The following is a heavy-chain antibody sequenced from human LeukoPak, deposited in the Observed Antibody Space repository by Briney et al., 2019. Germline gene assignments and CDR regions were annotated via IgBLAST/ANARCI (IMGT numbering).Heavy chain of an antibody. Sequence: SETLSLTCTVSGGSISSDSHYWSWIRPPAGKALESIGRVYVSGSTNYNPSLKSRVTISIDTSKNHFSLRLSSVTAADTAVYYCARETTARGYFDYWGQGTLVTVSS. CDR1: GGSISSDSHY. J-gene: IGHJ4*02. D-gene: IGHD4-17*01. CDR3: ARETTARGYFDY. CDR2: VYVSGST. V-gene: IGHV4-61*02.